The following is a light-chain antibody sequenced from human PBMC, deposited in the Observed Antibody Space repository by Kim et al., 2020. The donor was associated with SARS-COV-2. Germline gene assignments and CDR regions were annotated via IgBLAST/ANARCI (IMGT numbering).Light chain of an antibody. CDR1: KLGDKY. Sequence: SVSPGQTDSITCSGDKLGDKYVCWYQQKPGQSPVRVIYEDSRRPSGIPERFLGSNSGNTATLTISGTQAMDEADYYCQAWDSSTGVFGGGTQLTVL. CDR2: EDS. V-gene: IGLV3-1*01. CDR3: QAWDSSTGV. J-gene: IGLJ3*02.